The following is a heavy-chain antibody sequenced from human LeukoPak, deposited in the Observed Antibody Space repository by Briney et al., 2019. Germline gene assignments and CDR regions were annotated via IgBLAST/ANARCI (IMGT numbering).Heavy chain of an antibody. D-gene: IGHD6-19*01. CDR1: GFTFGSYA. Sequence: GGSLRLSCAASGFTFGSYAMSWVRQAPGKGLGWVSTISGSGGVTYSADSVKGRFTISRDNSKNTLYLQMNSLRVEDTAIYYCAKDNIVVAGASTSFSDFWGQGTLVTVSS. CDR3: AKDNIVVAGASTSFSDF. V-gene: IGHV3-23*01. J-gene: IGHJ4*02. CDR2: ISGSGGVT.